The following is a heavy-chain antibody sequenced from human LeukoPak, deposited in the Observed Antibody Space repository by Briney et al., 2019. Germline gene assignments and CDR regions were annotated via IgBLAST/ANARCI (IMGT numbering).Heavy chain of an antibody. CDR2: IYTGGST. V-gene: IGHV4-61*09. CDR1: GGSISSGNYY. J-gene: IGHJ4*02. Sequence: SETLSLTCTVSGGSISSGNYYWSWIRQPAGKGLEWIGHIYTGGSTNYNPSPKSRVTISVDTSKNQFSLNLSSMTAADTAVYYCARDSLYNFWSGYYHTTYYFDYWGQGTLVTVSS. D-gene: IGHD3-3*01. CDR3: ARDSLYNFWSGYYHTTYYFDY.